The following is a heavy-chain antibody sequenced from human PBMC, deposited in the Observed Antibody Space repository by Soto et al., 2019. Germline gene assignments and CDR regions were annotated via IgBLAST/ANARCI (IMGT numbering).Heavy chain of an antibody. CDR2: INPSGGST. V-gene: IGHV1-46*01. CDR1: GYTFTSYY. Sequence: GASVKVSCKASGYTFTSYYMHWVRQAPGQGLEWMGIINPSGGSTSYAQKFQGRVTMTRDTSTSTVYMELSSLRSEDTAVYYCARDSHLWFGDNYYYGMDVWGQGTTVTVSS. J-gene: IGHJ6*02. D-gene: IGHD3-10*01. CDR3: ARDSHLWFGDNYYYGMDV.